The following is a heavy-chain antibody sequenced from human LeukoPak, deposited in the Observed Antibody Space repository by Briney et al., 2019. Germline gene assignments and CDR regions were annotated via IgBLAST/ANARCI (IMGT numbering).Heavy chain of an antibody. CDR1: GGSISSHY. D-gene: IGHD1-1*01. J-gene: IGHJ3*02. CDR2: INHSGST. Sequence: SETLSLTCTVSGGSISSHYWSWIRQPPGKGLEWIGEINHSGSTNYNPSLKSRVTISVDTSKNQFSLKLSSVTAADTAVCARVQLERRSTFDIWGQGTMVTVSS. V-gene: IGHV4-34*01. CDR3: VQLERRSTFDI.